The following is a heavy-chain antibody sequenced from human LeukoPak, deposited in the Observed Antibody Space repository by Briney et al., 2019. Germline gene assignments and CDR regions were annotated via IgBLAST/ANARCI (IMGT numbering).Heavy chain of an antibody. D-gene: IGHD3-22*01. J-gene: IGHJ4*02. CDR1: GYTFTGYY. CDR3: ARVLYYYDSSGYGY. V-gene: IGHV1-2*02. Sequence: ASVKVSCKAPGYTFTGYYMHWVRQAPRQGLEWMGWINPNSGGTNYAQKFQGRVTMTRDTSISTAYMELSRLRSDDTAVYYCARVLYYYDSSGYGYWGQGTLVTVSS. CDR2: INPNSGGT.